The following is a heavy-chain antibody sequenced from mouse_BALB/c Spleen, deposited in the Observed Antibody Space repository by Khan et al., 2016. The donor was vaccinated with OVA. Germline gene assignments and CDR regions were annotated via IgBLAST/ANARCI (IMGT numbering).Heavy chain of an antibody. CDR1: GFSLSDYG. D-gene: IGHD4-1*01. CDR3: ANWVWSYYYTLDY. Sequence: QVQLKESGPGLVAPSQNLSITCTVSGFSLSDYGVSWIRQPPGKGLEWLGVIWGGGSTYYNSALKSRLSISKDNYKSQVFLKMSSLQSDVTAMCDCANWVWSYYYTLDYWGQGTSVTVSS. CDR2: IWGGGST. V-gene: IGHV2-6-5*01. J-gene: IGHJ4*01.